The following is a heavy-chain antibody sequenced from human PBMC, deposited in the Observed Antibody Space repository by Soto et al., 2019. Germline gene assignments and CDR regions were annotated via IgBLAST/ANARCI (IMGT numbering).Heavy chain of an antibody. CDR3: ARGATHGSSWYFWFDP. V-gene: IGHV1-69*13. Sequence: ASVKVSGKASGGTFSTCSINWVRQAPGQGLEWMGGIIPLFGTTNYAQKFKGRVTITADESTSTAYMELSSLRAEDAAVYYCARGATHGSSWYFWFDPWGQGTLVTVSS. CDR2: IIPLFGTT. D-gene: IGHD6-13*01. CDR1: GGTFSTCS. J-gene: IGHJ5*02.